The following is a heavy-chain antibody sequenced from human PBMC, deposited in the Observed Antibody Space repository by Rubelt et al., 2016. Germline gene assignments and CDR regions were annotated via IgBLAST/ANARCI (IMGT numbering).Heavy chain of an antibody. CDR3: ARHLVPGANGSGT. Sequence: QLQLQESGPGLVKPSETLSLTCTVSGGSISSSSYYWGWIRQPPGKGLEWIGSIYYSGSTYYNPSLKSRVTRSGDTSKNQFALKLGLVTAADTAVYYCARHLVPGANGSGTWGQGTLVTVSS. J-gene: IGHJ5*02. D-gene: IGHD1-26*01. V-gene: IGHV4-39*01. CDR1: GGSISSSSYY. CDR2: IYYSGST.